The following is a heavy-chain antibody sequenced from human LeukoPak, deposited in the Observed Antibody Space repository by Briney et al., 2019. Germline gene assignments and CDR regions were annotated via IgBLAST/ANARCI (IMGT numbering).Heavy chain of an antibody. CDR2: ISAYNGNT. CDR3: ARGGRRITIFEG. J-gene: IGHJ4*02. CDR1: GGTFSSYA. Sequence: ASVKVSCKASGGTFSSYAISWVRQAPGQGLEWMGWISAYNGNTNYAQKLQGRVTMTTDTSTSTAYMELRSLRSEDTAVYYCARGGRRITIFEGWGQGTLVTVSS. D-gene: IGHD3-3*01. V-gene: IGHV1-18*01.